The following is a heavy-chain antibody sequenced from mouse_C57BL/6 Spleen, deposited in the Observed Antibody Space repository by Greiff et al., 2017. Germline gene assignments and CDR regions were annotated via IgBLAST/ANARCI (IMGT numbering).Heavy chain of an antibody. D-gene: IGHD1-1*01. J-gene: IGHJ2*01. CDR1: GYAFSSSW. CDR2: IYPGDGAT. V-gene: IGHV1-82*01. CDR3: ARLYYYGSSYGFDY. Sequence: VQLQQSGPELVKPGASVKISCKASGYAFSSSWMNWVKQRPGKGLEWIGRIYPGDGATNYNGKFKGKATLTADKSSSTAYMQLSSLTSEDSAVYFCARLYYYGSSYGFDYWGQGTTLTVSS.